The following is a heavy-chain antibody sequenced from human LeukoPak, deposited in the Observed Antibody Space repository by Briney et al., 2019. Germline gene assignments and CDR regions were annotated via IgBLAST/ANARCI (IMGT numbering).Heavy chain of an antibody. CDR1: GFTFSSYE. D-gene: IGHD3-10*01. J-gene: IGHJ4*02. CDR2: ISSSGSTI. V-gene: IGHV3-48*03. CDR3: ARDERITMVRGVIAFDY. Sequence: PGWSLRLSCAASGFTFSSYEMSWVRQAPGKGLEWVSYISSSGSTIYYADSVKGRFTISRDNAKNSLYLQMNSLRAEDTAVYYCARDERITMVRGVIAFDYWGQGTLVTVSS.